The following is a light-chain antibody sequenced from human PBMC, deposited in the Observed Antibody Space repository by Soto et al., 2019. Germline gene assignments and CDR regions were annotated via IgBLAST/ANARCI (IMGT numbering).Light chain of an antibody. Sequence: EIVLTQFPGTLSLSPGERATLSCRASQSVTSTYLAWYQRKPGQAPRLLIYDASSRATGIPDRFSGSGSGTDFTLTISSLQSEDFAVYYCQQYNNWPQTFGQGAKVDIK. CDR2: DAS. V-gene: IGKV3-20*01. J-gene: IGKJ1*01. CDR1: QSVTSTY. CDR3: QQYNNWPQT.